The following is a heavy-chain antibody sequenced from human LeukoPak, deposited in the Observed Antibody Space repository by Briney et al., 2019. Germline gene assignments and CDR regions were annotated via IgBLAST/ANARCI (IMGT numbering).Heavy chain of an antibody. CDR3: ARDLGDTAMDPNDY. V-gene: IGHV1-69*13. Sequence: SVKVSCKASGGTFSSYAISWVRQAPGQGLEWMGGIIPIFGTANYAQKFPGRVTITADESTSTAYMELSSLRSEDTAVYYCARDLGDTAMDPNDYWGQGTLVTVSS. CDR2: IIPIFGTA. D-gene: IGHD5-18*01. CDR1: GGTFSSYA. J-gene: IGHJ4*02.